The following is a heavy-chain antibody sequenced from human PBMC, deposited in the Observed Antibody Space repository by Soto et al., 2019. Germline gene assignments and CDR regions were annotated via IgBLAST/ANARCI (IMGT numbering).Heavy chain of an antibody. CDR3: ARLIGNSWLDS. Sequence: SQTLSLTCAISGDSVSSNSAIWDWIRQSPSRGLEWLGRTYYRSKWYNDYAVSVKSRITINPDTSNNQLSLQLNSVTPDDTAVYYCARLIGNSWLDSWGQGTLVTVSS. V-gene: IGHV6-1*01. D-gene: IGHD2-8*01. CDR2: TYYRSKWYN. CDR1: GDSVSSNSAI. J-gene: IGHJ5*01.